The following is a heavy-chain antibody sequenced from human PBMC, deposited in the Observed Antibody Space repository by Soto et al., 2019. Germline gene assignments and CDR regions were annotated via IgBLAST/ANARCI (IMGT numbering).Heavy chain of an antibody. V-gene: IGHV4-34*01. CDR3: ARTIGDGSSSQVDY. CDR1: GGSFSGYY. CDR2: INHSGST. Sequence: QVQLQQWGAGLLKPSETLSLTCAVYGGSFSGYYWSWIRQPPGKGLEWIGEINHSGSTNYNPSLKSRVTISVDTSKNQFSLKLSSVTAADTAVYYCARTIGDGSSSQVDYWGQGTLVTVSS. J-gene: IGHJ4*02. D-gene: IGHD6-6*01.